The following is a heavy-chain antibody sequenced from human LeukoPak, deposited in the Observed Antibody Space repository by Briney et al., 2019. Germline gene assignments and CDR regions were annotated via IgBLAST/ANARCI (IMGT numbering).Heavy chain of an antibody. CDR2: ISSSSYI. Sequence: GGSLRLSCAASGFTFSSYSMNWVRQAPGKGLEWVSSISSSSYIYCADSVKGRFTISRDNAKNSLYLQMNSLRAEDTAVYYCARGSPSDYGDYGDYWGQGTLVTVSS. D-gene: IGHD4-17*01. CDR3: ARGSPSDYGDYGDY. J-gene: IGHJ4*02. CDR1: GFTFSSYS. V-gene: IGHV3-21*01.